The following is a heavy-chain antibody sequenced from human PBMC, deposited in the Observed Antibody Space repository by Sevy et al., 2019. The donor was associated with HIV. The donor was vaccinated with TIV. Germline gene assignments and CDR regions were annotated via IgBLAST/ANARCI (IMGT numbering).Heavy chain of an antibody. CDR2: ISYDGSNK. Sequence: GGSLRLSCAASGFTFSSYDMHWVRQAPGKGLEWVAIISYDGSNKYYADSVKGRFTISRDNSKTTLDLQMNSLRAEDTAVYYCAKGNKRYFDWLLNFDYWGQGTLVTVSS. J-gene: IGHJ4*02. V-gene: IGHV3-30*18. CDR1: GFTFSSYD. CDR3: AKGNKRYFDWLLNFDY. D-gene: IGHD3-9*01.